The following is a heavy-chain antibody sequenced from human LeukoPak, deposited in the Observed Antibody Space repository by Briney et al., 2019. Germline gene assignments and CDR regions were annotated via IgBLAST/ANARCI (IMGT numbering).Heavy chain of an antibody. CDR1: GYTFTGYY. D-gene: IGHD6-13*01. V-gene: IGHV1-2*04. CDR2: INPNSGGT. CDR3: ARGSGIAAADFDY. J-gene: IGHJ4*02. Sequence: ASVKVSCKASGYTFTGYYMHWVRQAPGQGLEWMGWINPNSGGTNYAQKFQGWVTMTRDTSISTAYMELSRLRSDDTAAYYCARGSGIAAADFDYWGQGTLVTVSS.